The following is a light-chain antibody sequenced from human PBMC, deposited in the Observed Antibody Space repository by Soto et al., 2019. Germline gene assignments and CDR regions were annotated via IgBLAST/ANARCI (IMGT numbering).Light chain of an antibody. Sequence: QSALTQPPSASGSPGQSVTISCTGTSSDVGDYKFVSWYQQHPGKAPKLLMYEVNRRPSGVPDRFSGSKSGNTASLTVSGLQAEDEAAYYCSSYAGNNNVVFGGGTQLTVL. CDR2: EVN. CDR1: SSDVGDYKF. V-gene: IGLV2-8*01. J-gene: IGLJ2*01. CDR3: SSYAGNNNVV.